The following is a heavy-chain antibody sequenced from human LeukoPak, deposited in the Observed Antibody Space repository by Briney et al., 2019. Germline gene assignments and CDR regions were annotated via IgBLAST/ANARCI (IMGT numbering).Heavy chain of an antibody. Sequence: GGSLRLSCAASGFTFSAYAMNWVRQAPGKGLEWVSSITTSGHMYYADSVKGRFTISRDNAKNSLHLQMNSLRAEDTATYYCAKDKAPYYYDSRGYPSPFDYWGQGTLVTVSS. CDR3: AKDKAPYYYDSRGYPSPFDY. D-gene: IGHD3-22*01. CDR2: ITTSGHM. J-gene: IGHJ4*02. CDR1: GFTFSAYA. V-gene: IGHV3-69-1*01.